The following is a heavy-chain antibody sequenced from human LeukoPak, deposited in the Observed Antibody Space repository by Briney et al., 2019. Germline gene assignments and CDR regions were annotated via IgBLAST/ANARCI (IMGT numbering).Heavy chain of an antibody. V-gene: IGHV3-7*03. CDR2: INPDGNKK. CDR3: AKGGKWDVTPFDY. D-gene: IGHD1-26*01. J-gene: IGHJ4*02. CDR1: GLTFSSSW. Sequence: PGGSLRLSCAVSGLTFSSSWMDWVRQAPGKGLEWVASINPDGNKKYSADSVKGRFTISRDNSKNTLYLQVNSLRAEDTAVYYCAKGGKWDVTPFDYWGQGTLVTVSS.